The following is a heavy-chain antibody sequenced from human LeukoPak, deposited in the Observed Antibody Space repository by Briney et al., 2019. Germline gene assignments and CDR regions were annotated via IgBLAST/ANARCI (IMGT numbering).Heavy chain of an antibody. V-gene: IGHV3-53*01. Sequence: GGSLRLSCAASGVTVSSNYMSWVRQAPGTGLEWVSVLYSGGSTYYADSVKGRFTISRDNSKNTLYLQMNSLRAEDTAVYYCARYCTSTSCSTPFDYWGQGTLVTVSS. D-gene: IGHD2-2*02. CDR2: LYSGGST. J-gene: IGHJ4*02. CDR1: GVTVSSNY. CDR3: ARYCTSTSCSTPFDY.